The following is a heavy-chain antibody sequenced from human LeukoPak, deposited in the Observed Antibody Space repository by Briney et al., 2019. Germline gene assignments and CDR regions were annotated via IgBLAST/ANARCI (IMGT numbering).Heavy chain of an antibody. CDR3: ARAGVDIVATMSYYFDY. CDR2: ISGSGDRT. D-gene: IGHD5-12*01. Sequence: GGSLRLSCAASGFTFSSYAMSWVRQAPGKGLEWVSAISGSGDRTYYADSVKGRFTISRDNSKNTLYLQMNSLRAEDTAVYYCARAGVDIVATMSYYFDYWGQGTLVTVSS. CDR1: GFTFSSYA. J-gene: IGHJ4*02. V-gene: IGHV3-23*01.